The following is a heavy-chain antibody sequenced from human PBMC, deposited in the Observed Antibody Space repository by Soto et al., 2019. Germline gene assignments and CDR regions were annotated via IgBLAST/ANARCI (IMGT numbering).Heavy chain of an antibody. CDR1: GDSVSSNSAA. Sequence: QVPLQQSGPGLVKPSQTLSLTCAISGDSVSSNSAAWNWIRRSPSGGLEWLGRTYYRSRWYNDYAVSVRSRITINPDTSKNQFSLHLNSVTPEDTAVYYCAGTTSLHWYYMDVWGKGTTVTVSS. V-gene: IGHV6-1*01. CDR3: AGTTSLHWYYMDV. CDR2: TYYRSRWYN. D-gene: IGHD1-7*01. J-gene: IGHJ6*03.